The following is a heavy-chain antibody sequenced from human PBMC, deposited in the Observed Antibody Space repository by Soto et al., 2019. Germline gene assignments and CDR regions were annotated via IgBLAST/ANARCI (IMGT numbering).Heavy chain of an antibody. J-gene: IGHJ6*02. CDR2: IYYSGST. D-gene: IGHD6-6*01. Sequence: PSETLSLTCTVFGGSISSYYWSWIRQPPGKGLEWIGYIYYSGSTNYNPSLKSRVTISVDTSKNQFSLKLSSVTAADTAVYYCARTWSSSYGMDVWGQGTTVTVSS. V-gene: IGHV4-59*01. CDR3: ARTWSSSYGMDV. CDR1: GGSISSYY.